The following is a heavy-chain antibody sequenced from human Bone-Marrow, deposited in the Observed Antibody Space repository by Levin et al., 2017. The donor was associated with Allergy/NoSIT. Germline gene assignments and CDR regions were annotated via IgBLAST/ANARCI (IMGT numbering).Heavy chain of an antibody. CDR2: IRSKTNSYAT. CDR1: GFTFSGSA. Sequence: PGGSLRLSCAASGFTFSGSAIHWVRQASGKGLEWVGRIRSKTNSYATAYAASVKGGFTISRDDSKNTAYLQMNSLKTEDTAVYYCTRLRDTVTPDTAFDIWGPGTMVTVSS. D-gene: IGHD4-17*01. V-gene: IGHV3-73*01. CDR3: TRLRDTVTPDTAFDI. J-gene: IGHJ3*02.